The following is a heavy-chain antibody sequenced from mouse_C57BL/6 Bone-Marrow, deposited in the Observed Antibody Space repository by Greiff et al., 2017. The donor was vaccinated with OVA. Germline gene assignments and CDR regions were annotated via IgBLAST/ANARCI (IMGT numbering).Heavy chain of an antibody. J-gene: IGHJ4*01. Sequence: QVQLKQSGPGLVAPSQSLSITCTVSGFSLTSYAISWVRQPPGKGLEWLGVIWTGGGTNYNSAPKSRLSISKDNSNSQVFLKMNSLQTEDTARYYCALAPYYSRAMDYWGQGTSVTVSS. CDR3: ALAPYYSRAMDY. CDR2: IWTGGGT. D-gene: IGHD1-1*01. V-gene: IGHV2-9-1*01. CDR1: GFSLTSYA.